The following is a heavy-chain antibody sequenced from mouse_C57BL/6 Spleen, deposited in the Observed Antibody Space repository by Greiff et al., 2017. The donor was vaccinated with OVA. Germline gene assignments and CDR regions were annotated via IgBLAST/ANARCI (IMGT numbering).Heavy chain of an antibody. CDR1: GYTFTSYW. V-gene: IGHV1-64*01. D-gene: IGHD2-4*01. Sequence: VQLQQPGAELVKPGASVKLSCKASGYTFTSYWMHWVKQRPGQGLEWIGMIHPNSGSTNYNEKFKSKATLTVDKSSSTAYMQLSSLTSEDSAVYYCARNDYDYDTDYFDYWGQGTTLTVSS. CDR3: ARNDYDYDTDYFDY. J-gene: IGHJ2*01. CDR2: IHPNSGST.